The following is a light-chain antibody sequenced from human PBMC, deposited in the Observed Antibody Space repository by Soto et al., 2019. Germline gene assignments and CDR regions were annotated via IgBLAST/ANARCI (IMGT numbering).Light chain of an antibody. CDR3: ATWDDGLSAPV. J-gene: IGLJ1*01. Sequence: QSVLTQPASASGTPGQRGTFSFSGSSSNIGGNTVSWFQHLPRTAPKLLIFSNSQRPSGVPDRFSGAKSGTSASLAISGLQSEDEANYYCATWDDGLSAPVFGTGTQLTVL. V-gene: IGLV1-44*01. CDR2: SNS. CDR1: SSNIGGNT.